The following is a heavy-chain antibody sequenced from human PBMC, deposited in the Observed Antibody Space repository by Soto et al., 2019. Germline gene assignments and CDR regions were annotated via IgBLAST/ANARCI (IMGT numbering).Heavy chain of an antibody. CDR2: IVVGSGNT. D-gene: IGHD6-13*01. CDR1: GFTFTSSA. J-gene: IGHJ3*02. V-gene: IGHV1-58*01. Sequence: QMQLVQSGPEVKKPGTSVKVSCKASGFTFTSSAVQWVRQARGQRLEWIGWIVVGSGNTNYAQKFQERVTITRDMSTSTAYMELSSLRSEDTAVYYCAAASGLAGTDAFDIWGQGTMVTVSS. CDR3: AAASGLAGTDAFDI.